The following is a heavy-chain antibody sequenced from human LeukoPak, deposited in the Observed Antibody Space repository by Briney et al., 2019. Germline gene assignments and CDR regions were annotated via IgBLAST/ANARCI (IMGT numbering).Heavy chain of an antibody. Sequence: GGSLRLSCAASGFTFSSYSMNWVRQAPGKGLEWVSSISSSSSYIYYADSVKGRFTISRDNAKNSLYLQMNSLRAEDTAVYYCARGDRSGNYYGSGSPWGQGTLVTVSS. CDR3: ARGDRSGNYYGSGSP. D-gene: IGHD3-10*01. J-gene: IGHJ5*02. CDR1: GFTFSSYS. CDR2: ISSSSSYI. V-gene: IGHV3-21*01.